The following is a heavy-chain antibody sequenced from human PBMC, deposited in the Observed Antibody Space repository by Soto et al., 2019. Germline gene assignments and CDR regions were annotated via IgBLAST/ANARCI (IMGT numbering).Heavy chain of an antibody. CDR2: INPSGGST. Sequence: ASVKVSCKASGYTFTSYYMHWVRQAPGQGLEWMGIINPSGGSTSYAQKFQGRVTMTRDTSTGTVYMELSSLRSEDTAVYYCASRDHTNSYYYYGMDVWGQGTTVNV. V-gene: IGHV1-46*01. CDR3: ASRDHTNSYYYYGMDV. J-gene: IGHJ6*02. D-gene: IGHD3-3*01. CDR1: GYTFTSYY.